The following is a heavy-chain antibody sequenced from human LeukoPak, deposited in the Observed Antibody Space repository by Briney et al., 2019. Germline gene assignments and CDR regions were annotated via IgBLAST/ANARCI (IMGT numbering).Heavy chain of an antibody. D-gene: IGHD6-13*01. V-gene: IGHV3-21*01. J-gene: IGHJ4*02. Sequence: GGSLRLSFEASGFPFRGYTLNGFRKAPGKGLDWFSSISSSSSYIYYADSVKGRFTISRDNAKNSLYLQMNSLRAEDTAVYYCARDPGIAAADPYWGQGTLVTVSS. CDR2: ISSSSSYI. CDR3: ARDPGIAAADPY. CDR1: GFPFRGYT.